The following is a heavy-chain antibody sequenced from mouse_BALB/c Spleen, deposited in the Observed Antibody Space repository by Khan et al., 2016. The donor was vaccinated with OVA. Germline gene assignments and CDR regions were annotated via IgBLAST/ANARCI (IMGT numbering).Heavy chain of an antibody. V-gene: IGHV8-12*01. Sequence: QVTLKESGPGILQPSQTLSLTCSFSGFSLSTSGMGVSWIRQPSGKGLEWLALIYWDDDKRYNPSLKSRLTISKDSSRNQVLLRITSVDNADTATYYCARSSGYSYYYALDYWGQGTSVTVSS. D-gene: IGHD3-1*01. CDR1: GFSLSTSGMG. J-gene: IGHJ4*01. CDR3: ARSSGYSYYYALDY. CDR2: IYWDDDK.